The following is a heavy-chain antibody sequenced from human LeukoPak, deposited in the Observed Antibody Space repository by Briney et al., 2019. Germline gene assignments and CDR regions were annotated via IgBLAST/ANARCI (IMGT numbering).Heavy chain of an antibody. Sequence: GESLKISCKGSGYSLTSYWIGWVRQMPGKGLEWMGIIYPGDSDTRYSPSFQGQVTISADKSISTAYLQWSSLKASDTAMYYCVRDRVKYYFDYWGQGTLVTVSS. CDR3: VRDRVKYYFDY. J-gene: IGHJ4*02. CDR1: GYSLTSYW. CDR2: IYPGDSDT. V-gene: IGHV5-51*01.